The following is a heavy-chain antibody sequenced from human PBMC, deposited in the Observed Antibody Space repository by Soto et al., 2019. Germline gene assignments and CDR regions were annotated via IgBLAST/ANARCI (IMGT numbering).Heavy chain of an antibody. CDR1: GFTFSSYS. J-gene: IGHJ6*02. Sequence: GGSLRLSCAASGFTFSSYSMNWVRQAPGKGLEWVSSISSSSSYIYYADSVKGRFTISRDNAKNSLYLQMNSLRAEDTAVYYCARDSYSNYSYYYYYGMDVWGQGTTVTVSS. V-gene: IGHV3-21*01. CDR2: ISSSSSYI. D-gene: IGHD4-4*01. CDR3: ARDSYSNYSYYYYYGMDV.